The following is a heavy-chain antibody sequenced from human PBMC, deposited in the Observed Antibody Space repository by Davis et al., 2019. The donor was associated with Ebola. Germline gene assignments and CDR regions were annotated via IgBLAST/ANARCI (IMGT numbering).Heavy chain of an antibody. CDR2: IYYSGST. CDR1: GGSISSYY. Sequence: SETLSLTCTVSGGSISSYYWSWIRQPPGKGLEWIGYIYYSGSTNYNPSLKSRVTISVDTSKNQISLKLTSVTAADTAIYYCARGGFGGHNSWGQGTLVTVSS. J-gene: IGHJ4*02. V-gene: IGHV4-59*12. D-gene: IGHD4-23*01. CDR3: ARGGFGGHNS.